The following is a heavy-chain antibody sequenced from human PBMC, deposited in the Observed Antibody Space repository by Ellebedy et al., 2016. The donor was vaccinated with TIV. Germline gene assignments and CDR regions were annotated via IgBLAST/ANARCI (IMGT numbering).Heavy chain of an antibody. V-gene: IGHV3-74*01. CDR3: AKGASLWVTDALDI. CDR2: INNDGTAT. D-gene: IGHD3-16*01. CDR1: GFSFSWHW. Sequence: GGSLRLSXAASGFSFSWHWMHWVRQAPGKGLVWVSRINNDGTATTYADSVKGRFTISSDISETTLYLQMNGLRAEDTAVYYCAKGASLWVTDALDIWGRGTAVTVSS. J-gene: IGHJ3*02.